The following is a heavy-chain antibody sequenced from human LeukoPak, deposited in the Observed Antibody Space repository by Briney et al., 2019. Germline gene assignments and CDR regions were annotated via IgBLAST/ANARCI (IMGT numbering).Heavy chain of an antibody. Sequence: GGSLRLTCAASGFTFSDYYMSWIRQAPGKGLEWVSYISSSGSTIYYADSVKGRFTISRDNAKNSLYLQMNSLRAEDTAVYYCARYPYDFWSGYYLLFDYWGQGTLVTVSS. J-gene: IGHJ4*02. CDR3: ARYPYDFWSGYYLLFDY. D-gene: IGHD3-3*01. CDR1: GFTFSDYY. V-gene: IGHV3-11*01. CDR2: ISSSGSTI.